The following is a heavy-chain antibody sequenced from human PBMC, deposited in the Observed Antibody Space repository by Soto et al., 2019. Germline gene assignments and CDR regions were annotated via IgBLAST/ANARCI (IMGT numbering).Heavy chain of an antibody. CDR3: ARRTGYPLYYYYGMDV. CDR2: IIPIFGTE. J-gene: IGHJ6*02. D-gene: IGHD3-9*01. Sequence: SVKVSCKASGGTFSSYAISWVRQAPGQGLEGMGGIIPIFGTENYAQKFQGRVTITADESTSTAYMELSSLRSEDTAVYYCARRTGYPLYYYYGMDVWGPGTTLTV. CDR1: GGTFSSYA. V-gene: IGHV1-69*13.